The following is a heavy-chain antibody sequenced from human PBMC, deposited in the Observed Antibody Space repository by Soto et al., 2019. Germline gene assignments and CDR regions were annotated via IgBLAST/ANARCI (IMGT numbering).Heavy chain of an antibody. D-gene: IGHD3-3*02. CDR1: GGSISSSSYY. V-gene: IGHV4-39*01. Sequence: SETLSLTCTVSGGSISSSSYYWGWIRQPPGKGLEWIGSIYYSGSTYYNPSLKSRVTISVDTSKNQFSLKLSSVTAADTAVYYRARHSIRFVARLFDYWGQGTLVTVSS. J-gene: IGHJ4*02. CDR2: IYYSGST. CDR3: ARHSIRFVARLFDY.